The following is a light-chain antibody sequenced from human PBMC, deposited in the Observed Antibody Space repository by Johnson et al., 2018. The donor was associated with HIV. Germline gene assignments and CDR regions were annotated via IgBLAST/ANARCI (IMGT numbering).Light chain of an antibody. J-gene: IGLJ1*01. Sequence: QSVLTQSPSVSAAPGQKVTISCSGSSSNIGNNYVSWYQQIPGTAPKLLIYDNNKRPSGIPDRFSGSKSGTSATLGITGLQSGDEADYYCGTWDTSLSTGGVVGTGTKVTVL. V-gene: IGLV1-51*01. CDR1: SSNIGNNY. CDR2: DNN. CDR3: GTWDTSLSTGGV.